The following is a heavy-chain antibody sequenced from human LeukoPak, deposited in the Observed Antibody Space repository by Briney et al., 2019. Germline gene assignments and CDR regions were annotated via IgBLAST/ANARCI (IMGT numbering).Heavy chain of an antibody. Sequence: PGGSLRLSCAASGFTVSSNFMSWVRQAPGKGLEWVSIIYSGGTTYYADSVKGRFTISRDNSKNTLYLQMNNLRTEDTAVYYCARGLSTVTQITTYWGQGTLVTVSS. J-gene: IGHJ4*02. CDR1: GFTVSSNF. CDR3: ARGLSTVTQITTY. D-gene: IGHD4-17*01. V-gene: IGHV3-66*02. CDR2: IYSGGTT.